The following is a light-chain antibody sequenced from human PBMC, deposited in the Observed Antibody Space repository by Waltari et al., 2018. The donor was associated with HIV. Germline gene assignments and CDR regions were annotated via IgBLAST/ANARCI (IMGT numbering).Light chain of an antibody. CDR1: SRDVGAYHY. Sequence: QSALPQPPSASGSPGQSVTISCPGTSRDVGAYHYVSWFQQHPGKAPKLMIYDVTKRPSGVPDRFSGSKSGNTASLTVSGLQAEDEADYYCASHAGSKDVFGGGTRLTVL. J-gene: IGLJ2*01. CDR2: DVT. V-gene: IGLV2-8*01. CDR3: ASHAGSKDV.